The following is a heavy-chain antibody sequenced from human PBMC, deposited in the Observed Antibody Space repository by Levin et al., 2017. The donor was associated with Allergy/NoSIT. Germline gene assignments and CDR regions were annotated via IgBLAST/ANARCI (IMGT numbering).Heavy chain of an antibody. CDR2: IYPGDSDT. CDR1: GSSFTSYW. CDR3: ARRGIAVAGTGVGYFDY. V-gene: IGHV5-51*01. J-gene: IGHJ4*02. D-gene: IGHD6-19*01. Sequence: GGSLRLSCKGSGSSFTSYWIGWVRQMPGKGLEWMGIIYPGDSDTRYSPSFQGQVTISADKSISTAYLQWSSLKASDTAMYYCARRGIAVAGTGVGYFDYWGQGTLVTVSS.